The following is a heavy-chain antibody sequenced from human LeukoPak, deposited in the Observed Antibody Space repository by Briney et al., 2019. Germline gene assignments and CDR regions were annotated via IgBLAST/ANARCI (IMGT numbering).Heavy chain of an antibody. CDR1: GFTFSYYG. J-gene: IGHJ4*02. V-gene: IGHV3-7*01. CDR2: IKTDGSQI. D-gene: IGHD7-27*01. Sequence: GGSLRLSCAASGFTFSYYGMHWVRQAPGKGLEWVANIKTDGSQIYYVDSVKGRFTISRDNAKNSLYLQMNSLRAEDTAVYYCARDLNWETYWGQGTLVSVSS. CDR3: ARDLNWETY.